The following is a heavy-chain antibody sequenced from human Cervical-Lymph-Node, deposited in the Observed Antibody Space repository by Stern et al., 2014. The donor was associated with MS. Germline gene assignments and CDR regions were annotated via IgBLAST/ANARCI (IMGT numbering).Heavy chain of an antibody. CDR3: ARDRYAF. CDR1: GYTFTRFG. Sequence: VQLVESGAEVKKPGASLKVSCRSSGYTFTRFGISWVRQAPGQGLEWMGWISAYNGNTEYPQKFQGRVTMTRDTSTSAAYMELRSLTFDDTAVYYCARDRYAFWGQGTLVTVSS. D-gene: IGHD5-18*01. V-gene: IGHV1-18*01. CDR2: ISAYNGNT. J-gene: IGHJ4*02.